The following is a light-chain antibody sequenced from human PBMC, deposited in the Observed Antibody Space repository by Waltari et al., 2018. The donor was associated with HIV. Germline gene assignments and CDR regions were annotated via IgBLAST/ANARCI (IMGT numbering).Light chain of an antibody. J-gene: IGKJ1*01. V-gene: IGKV1-27*01. CDR1: QGIKNY. CDR2: SAS. CDR3: QKYSREPA. Sequence: IQITKSPSSRSASVGDRVSITCRASQGIKNYVAWYQQKPGKSPTLLIYSASTLESGVPSPFSGRGSGTDFTLTISSLQPEDVGTYYCQKYSREPAFGQGTKVEF.